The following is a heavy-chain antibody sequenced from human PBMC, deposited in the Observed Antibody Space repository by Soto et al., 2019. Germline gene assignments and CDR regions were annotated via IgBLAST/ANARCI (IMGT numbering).Heavy chain of an antibody. J-gene: IGHJ6*02. V-gene: IGHV4-31*03. Sequence: QVQLQESGPGLVKPSQTLSLTCTVSGDSISSGGYYWSWIRQHPGKGLEWIGYIYYSGSTYYNPSLKSRVTISVDTSKNQFSLKLSSVTAADTAVYYCARDSYYYGSGSSNYYYYGMDVWGQGTTVTVSS. D-gene: IGHD3-10*01. CDR2: IYYSGST. CDR3: ARDSYYYGSGSSNYYYYGMDV. CDR1: GDSISSGGYY.